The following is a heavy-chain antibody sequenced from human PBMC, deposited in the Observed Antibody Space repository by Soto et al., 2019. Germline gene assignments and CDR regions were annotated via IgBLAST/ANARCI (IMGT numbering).Heavy chain of an antibody. V-gene: IGHV3-30*18. CDR3: AKSRYYDFWSGYYYFDY. D-gene: IGHD3-3*01. Sequence: GGSLRLSCAASGFTFSSYGMHWVRQAPGKGLEWVAVISYDGSNKYYADSVKGRFTISRDNSKNTLYLQMNSLRAEDTAVYYCAKSRYYDFWSGYYYFDYWGQGTLVTVSS. CDR2: ISYDGSNK. CDR1: GFTFSSYG. J-gene: IGHJ4*02.